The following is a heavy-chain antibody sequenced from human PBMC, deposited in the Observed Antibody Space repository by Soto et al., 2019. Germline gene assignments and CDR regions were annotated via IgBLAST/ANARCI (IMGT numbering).Heavy chain of an antibody. J-gene: IGHJ6*02. CDR2: VYHTGGT. CDR1: SGPSSSHN. V-gene: IGHV4-59*08. Sequence: QVQLQQSGPGLVKPSETLSLTCTVSSGPSSSHNWGWIRQTPGRGLEWIGYVYHTGGTSYNPSLNRLVTVSADTSTNHISLTLTSVTAADTAVYYCVRQGIGYLHGLVDVWGQGTTVTVSS. D-gene: IGHD2-15*01. CDR3: VRQGIGYLHGLVDV.